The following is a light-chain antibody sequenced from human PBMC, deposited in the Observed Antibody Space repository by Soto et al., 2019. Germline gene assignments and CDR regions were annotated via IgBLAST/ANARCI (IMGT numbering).Light chain of an antibody. CDR1: SSDVAYYNY. CDR3: SSYTSSNTLV. Sequence: QSVLTQPASVSGSPGQSITISCTGTSSDVAYYNYVSWYQQHPGKVPKLMIYDVANRPSGVSNRFSGSKSGNTASLTISGLQAEDEADYYCSSYTSSNTLVFGGGTKVTVL. V-gene: IGLV2-14*01. CDR2: DVA. J-gene: IGLJ2*01.